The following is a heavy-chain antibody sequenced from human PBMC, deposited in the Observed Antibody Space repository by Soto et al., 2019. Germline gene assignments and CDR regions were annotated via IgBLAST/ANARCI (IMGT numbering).Heavy chain of an antibody. CDR2: ISGSGGST. CDR1: GFTFSSYA. D-gene: IGHD2-15*01. J-gene: IGHJ4*02. Sequence: GGSLRLSCAASGFTFSSYAMSWVRQAPGKGLEWVSSISGSGGSTYYADSVKGRFTISRDNSKNTLYLQMNRLRAEDTGVYYCLNFLGSLSFCSGGSCYSFDYWGQETRATVPS. V-gene: IGHV3-23*01. CDR3: LNFLGSLSFCSGGSCYSFDY.